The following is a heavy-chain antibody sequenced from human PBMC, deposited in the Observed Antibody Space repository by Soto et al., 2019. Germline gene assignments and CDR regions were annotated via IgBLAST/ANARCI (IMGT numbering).Heavy chain of an antibody. D-gene: IGHD3-10*01. V-gene: IGHV3-23*01. J-gene: IGHJ6*02. CDR1: VLTFSSYA. CDR3: AKAMVRGALRDYGMDV. CDR2: ISGSGCST. Sequence: GGALGLSCAGSVLTFSSYAMSWVRQAPGKGLEWVSAISGSGCSTYYADSVKGRFTISRDNSKNTLYLQMNSLRAEDTPVYYCAKAMVRGALRDYGMDVWGQGTTVTVSS.